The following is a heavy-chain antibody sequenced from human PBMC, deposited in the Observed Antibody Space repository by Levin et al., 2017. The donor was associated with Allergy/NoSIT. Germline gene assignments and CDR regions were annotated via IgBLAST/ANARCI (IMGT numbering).Heavy chain of an antibody. D-gene: IGHD3-3*01. J-gene: IGHJ4*02. CDR2: ISSTGSTI. CDR1: GFTFSSYE. CDR3: ARQLGNFWSGYNYFDY. V-gene: IGHV3-48*03. Sequence: SCAASGFTFSSYEMNWVRRAPGKGLEWVSYISSTGSTIYSADSVKGRFTISIDNAKNSLYLHMNSLRAEDTAVYYCARQLGNFWSGYNYFDYWGQGTLVTVSS.